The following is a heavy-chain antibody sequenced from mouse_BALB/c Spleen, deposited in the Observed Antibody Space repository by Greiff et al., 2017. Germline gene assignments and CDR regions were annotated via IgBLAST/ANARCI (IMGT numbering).Heavy chain of an antibody. CDR1: GYTFTSYY. CDR3: TRGGYAMDY. V-gene: IGHV1S81*02. CDR2: INPSNGGT. J-gene: IGHJ4*01. Sequence: QVQLQQSGAELVKPGASVKLSCKASGYTFTSYYIYWVKQRPGQGLEWIGEINPSNGGTNFNEKFKSKATLTVDKSSSTAYMQLSSLTSEDSAVYYCTRGGYAMDYWGQGTSVTVSS.